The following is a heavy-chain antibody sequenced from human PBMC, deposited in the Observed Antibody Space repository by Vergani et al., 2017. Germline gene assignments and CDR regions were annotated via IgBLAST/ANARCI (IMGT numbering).Heavy chain of an antibody. J-gene: IGHJ3*02. D-gene: IGHD6-19*01. V-gene: IGHV1-2*02. CDR1: GYTFTGYY. CDR2: INPNSGGT. CDR3: ARDLGYSSGWYKRRGAFDI. Sequence: QVQLVQSGAEVKKPGASVKVSCKASGYTFTGYYMHWVRQAPGQGLEWMGWINPNSGGTNYAQKFQGRVTITADESTSTAYMELSSLRSEDTAVYYCARDLGYSSGWYKRRGAFDIWGQGTMVTVSS.